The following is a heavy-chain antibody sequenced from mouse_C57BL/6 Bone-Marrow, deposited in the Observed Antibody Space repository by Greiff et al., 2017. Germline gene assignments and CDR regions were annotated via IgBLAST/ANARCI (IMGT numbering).Heavy chain of an antibody. CDR2: IDTENGDT. J-gene: IGHJ3*01. V-gene: IGHV14-4*01. Sequence: EVKLQESGAELVRPGASVKLSCTASGFNIKDDYMHWVKQRPEQGLEWIGWIDTENGDTEYASKFQGKATITADTYSNTAYLQLSSLTSEDTAVYYCTTNGPGFAYWGQGTLVTVSA. CDR1: GFNIKDDY. CDR3: TTNGPGFAY.